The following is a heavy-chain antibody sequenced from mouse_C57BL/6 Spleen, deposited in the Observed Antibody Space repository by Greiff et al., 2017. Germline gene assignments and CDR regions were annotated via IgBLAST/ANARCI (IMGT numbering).Heavy chain of an antibody. Sequence: VQLQESGTVLARPGASVTMSCKTSGYTFTSYWMHWVKQRPGQGLAWIGAIYPGNSDTSYNQKFKGKAKLTAVTSASTAYMELSSLTNEDSAVYYCTRGGSGYDYAMDYWGQGTSVTVSS. J-gene: IGHJ4*01. CDR3: TRGGSGYDYAMDY. CDR2: IYPGNSDT. CDR1: GYTFTSYW. D-gene: IGHD3-2*02. V-gene: IGHV1-5*01.